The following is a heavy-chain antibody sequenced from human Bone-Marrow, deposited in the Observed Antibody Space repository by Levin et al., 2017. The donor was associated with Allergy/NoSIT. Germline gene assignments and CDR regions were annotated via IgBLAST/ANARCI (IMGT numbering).Heavy chain of an antibody. Sequence: SQTLSLTCSVSGGSVRSDNFYWSWIRQPPGKRPEWIGYISYSGTPTYSPSLESRVTISLGASENHFSLRLTSLTAADTAVYYCARDHGDSSDAFAIWGQGTMVTVSS. CDR3: ARDHGDSSDAFAI. V-gene: IGHV4-61*03. J-gene: IGHJ3*02. CDR1: GGSVRSDNFY. D-gene: IGHD4-17*01. CDR2: ISYSGTP.